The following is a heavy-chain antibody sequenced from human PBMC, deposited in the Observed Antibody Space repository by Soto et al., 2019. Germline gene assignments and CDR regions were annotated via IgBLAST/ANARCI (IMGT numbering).Heavy chain of an antibody. CDR3: ARDRRDDYVWGSYRYTNWFDP. CDR1: GFTFSSYA. CDR2: ISYDGSNK. V-gene: IGHV3-30-3*01. D-gene: IGHD3-16*02. J-gene: IGHJ5*02. Sequence: GGSLRLSCAASGFTFSSYAMHWVRQAPGKGLEWVAVISYDGSNKYYADSVKGRFTISRDNSKNTLYLQMNSLRAEDTAVYYCARDRRDDYVWGSYRYTNWFDPWGQGTLVTVSS.